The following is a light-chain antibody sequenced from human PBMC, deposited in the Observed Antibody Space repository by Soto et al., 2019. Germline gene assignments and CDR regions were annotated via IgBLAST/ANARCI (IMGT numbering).Light chain of an antibody. Sequence: DIQMTQSPSTLSASVGARVTITCRASQNIESWLAWYQQKPGKAPKLRLYDVSSLESGVPSRFSGIGSGTECTLTISSLKPEDFATYDGQQLNSYTITFGQGTRLEIK. J-gene: IGKJ5*01. CDR1: QNIESW. CDR2: DVS. V-gene: IGKV1-5*01. CDR3: QQLNSYTIT.